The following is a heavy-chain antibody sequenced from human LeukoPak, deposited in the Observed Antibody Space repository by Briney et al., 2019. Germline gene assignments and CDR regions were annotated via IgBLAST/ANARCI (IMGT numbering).Heavy chain of an antibody. Sequence: SETLSLTCSVSGYSISSGYYWGWIRQPPGKGLEWIGSIYQSGSTSYNPSLKSRVTISVDTSKNQFSLKLSSVTAADTAVYYCARYNTIFGVVIATNWFDPWGQGTLVTVSS. CDR2: IYQSGST. D-gene: IGHD3-3*01. CDR1: GYSISSGYY. J-gene: IGHJ5*02. V-gene: IGHV4-38-2*02. CDR3: ARYNTIFGVVIATNWFDP.